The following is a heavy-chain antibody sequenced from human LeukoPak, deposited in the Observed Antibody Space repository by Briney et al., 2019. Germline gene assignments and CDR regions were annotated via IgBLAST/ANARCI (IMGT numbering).Heavy chain of an antibody. Sequence: ASVKVSCKASGYTFTDYCFHWVRQAPGQGHEWMGWINPNSGGTNYAQKFQDRVTMTRDTSISTVYMELRSLTSDDTAVYYCARNRYGYNFGYWAQGTLVTVSS. CDR2: INPNSGGT. V-gene: IGHV1-2*02. CDR1: GYTFTDYC. J-gene: IGHJ4*02. D-gene: IGHD5-24*01. CDR3: ARNRYGYNFGY.